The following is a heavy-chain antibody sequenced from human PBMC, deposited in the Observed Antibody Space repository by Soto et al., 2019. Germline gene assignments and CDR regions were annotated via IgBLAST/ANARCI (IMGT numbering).Heavy chain of an antibody. CDR1: GYTFTSYG. Sequence: ASVKVSCKASGYTFTSYGMSWVRQAPGQGLEWMGWISAYNGNTNYAQKLQGRVTMTTDTSTSTAYMELRSLRSDDTAVYYCARFACTKGLCYTDFAYGGREPLVPFPS. CDR2: ISAYNGNT. CDR3: ARFACTKGLCYTDFAY. D-gene: IGHD2-8*01. J-gene: IGHJ4*02. V-gene: IGHV1-18*01.